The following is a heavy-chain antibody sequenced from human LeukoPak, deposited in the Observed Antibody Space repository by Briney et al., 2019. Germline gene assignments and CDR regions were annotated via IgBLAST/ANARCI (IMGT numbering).Heavy chain of an antibody. Sequence: GASVKVSCKAYGYTFTSYGISWVRQAPGQGLEWMGWISAYNGNTNYAQKLQGRVTMTTDTSTSTAYMELRSLRSDDTAVYYCARDQRYCSGGSCPDYYYYGMDVWGQGTTATVSS. CDR2: ISAYNGNT. V-gene: IGHV1-18*01. CDR3: ARDQRYCSGGSCPDYYYYGMDV. D-gene: IGHD2-15*01. CDR1: GYTFTSYG. J-gene: IGHJ6*02.